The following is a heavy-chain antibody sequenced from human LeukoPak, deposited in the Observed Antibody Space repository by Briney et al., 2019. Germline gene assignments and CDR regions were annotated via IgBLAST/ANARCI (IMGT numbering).Heavy chain of an antibody. CDR1: GYTFTLYY. CDR2: INPNSWGT. D-gene: IGHD4-17*01. V-gene: IGHV1-2*02. Sequence: ASVNVSYKASGYTFTLYYMHWVRQAPAQGREWMGWINPNSWGTNYAQKFQGRVNMTRDTSIRTAYMELSRLRSDDTAVYYCAWRTTVTPTSYYYYMDVWGKGTTVTVSS. J-gene: IGHJ6*03. CDR3: AWRTTVTPTSYYYYMDV.